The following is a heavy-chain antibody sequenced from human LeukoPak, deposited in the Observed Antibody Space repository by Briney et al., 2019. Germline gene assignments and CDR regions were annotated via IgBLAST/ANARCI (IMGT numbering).Heavy chain of an antibody. Sequence: GGSLRLSCAASGFTFSSYWMSWVRQAPGKGLEWVANIKQDGSEKYYVDSVKGRFTISRDNAKNSLYLQMNSLRAEDTAVYYCAGDPLGGHNWFDPWGQGTLVTVSS. CDR3: AGDPLGGHNWFDP. D-gene: IGHD3-10*01. CDR1: GFTFSSYW. V-gene: IGHV3-7*01. CDR2: IKQDGSEK. J-gene: IGHJ5*02.